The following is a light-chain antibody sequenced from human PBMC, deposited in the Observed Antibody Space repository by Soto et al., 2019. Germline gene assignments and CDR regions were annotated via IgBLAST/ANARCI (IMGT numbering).Light chain of an antibody. J-gene: IGKJ5*01. V-gene: IGKV3-15*01. CDR1: QSVRRN. CDR3: QQYNNFPSVT. Sequence: EIMMTQSPATLSVSPGERANLSCRASQSVRRNLAWYQQKPGQTPRLLIFGASTRATGIPARFSGSGSGTEFTLTISSLQSEDFAVYYCQQYNNFPSVTFGQGTRLEIK. CDR2: GAS.